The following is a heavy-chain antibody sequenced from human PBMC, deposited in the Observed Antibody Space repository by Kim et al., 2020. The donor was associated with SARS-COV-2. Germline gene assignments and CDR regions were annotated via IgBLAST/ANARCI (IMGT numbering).Heavy chain of an antibody. Sequence: RYSPSLKSRLTITKDTSKNQVVLTMTNMDPVDTATYYCAHRRGGNDAFDIWGQGTMVTVSS. D-gene: IGHD3-16*01. J-gene: IGHJ3*02. CDR3: AHRRGGNDAFDI. V-gene: IGHV2-5*01.